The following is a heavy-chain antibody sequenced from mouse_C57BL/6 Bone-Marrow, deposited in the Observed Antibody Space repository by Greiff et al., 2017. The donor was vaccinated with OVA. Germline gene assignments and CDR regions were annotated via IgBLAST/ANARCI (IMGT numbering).Heavy chain of an antibody. CDR2: INPGSGGT. CDR3: ARRFAY. V-gene: IGHV1-54*01. CDR1: GYAFTNYL. J-gene: IGHJ3*01. Sequence: VQLVESGAELVRPGTSVKVSCKASGYAFTNYLIEWVKQRPGQGLEWIGVINPGSGGTNYNEKFKGKATLTADKSSSTAYMQLSSLTSEDSAVYFCARRFAYWGQGTLVTVS.